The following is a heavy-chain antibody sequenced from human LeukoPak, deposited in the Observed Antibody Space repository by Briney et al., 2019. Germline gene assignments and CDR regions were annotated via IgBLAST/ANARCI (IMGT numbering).Heavy chain of an antibody. Sequence: PGGSLRLSCAASGFTFSSYAMSWVRQAPGKGLEWVSAISGSGGSTYYADSVRGRFTISRDNSKNTLYLQMNSLRAEDTAVYYCAKDRYGSGSYLDYWGQGTLVTVPS. CDR3: AKDRYGSGSYLDY. D-gene: IGHD3-10*01. V-gene: IGHV3-23*01. CDR2: ISGSGGST. J-gene: IGHJ4*02. CDR1: GFTFSSYA.